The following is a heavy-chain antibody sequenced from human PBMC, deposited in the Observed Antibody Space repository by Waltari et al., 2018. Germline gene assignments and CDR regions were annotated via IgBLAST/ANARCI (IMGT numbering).Heavy chain of an antibody. J-gene: IGHJ3*02. Sequence: QVHLVESGGGVVQPGRSLRLSCAASGFTFSWYSLNWVRQAPGKGLEWVAFISGDGTPDHYADSVKGRFTISRDNSKNTLFLQMNSLKPEDTAIYYCARRSSTGVFRALDIWGQGTMVSVSS. D-gene: IGHD2-2*01. CDR2: ISGDGTPD. V-gene: IGHV3-30*19. CDR3: ARRSSTGVFRALDI. CDR1: GFTFSWYS.